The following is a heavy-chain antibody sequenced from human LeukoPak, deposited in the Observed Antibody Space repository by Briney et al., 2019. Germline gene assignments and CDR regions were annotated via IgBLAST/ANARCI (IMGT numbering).Heavy chain of an antibody. CDR1: GYIFTGYW. V-gene: IGHV5-51*01. CDR3: ARLRGSRLTVWYFEI. CDR2: IFVGDSQT. D-gene: IGHD3-16*01. Sequence: VESLQIFCKNLGYIFTGYWIGWVRQMPGKGLEWMGIIFVGDSQTKYSPSFQGQVSMSADKSISTVYLQWSSLTASDTAMYYCARLRGSRLTVWYFEIWGGGTLVSVSS. J-gene: IGHJ2*01.